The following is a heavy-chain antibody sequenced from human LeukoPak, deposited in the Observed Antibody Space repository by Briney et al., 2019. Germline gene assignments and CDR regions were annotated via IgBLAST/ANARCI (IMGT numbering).Heavy chain of an antibody. CDR2: IKEDGSAQ. J-gene: IGHJ4*02. Sequence: GGSLRLSCADSGFTFSRSWMTWVRQAPGKGLEWVANIKEDGSAQNYVDSVKGRFTISRDNVKNTLYLEMKSLRAEDTAVYYCARDAGYDRFDYWGQGTLVTVSS. CDR1: GFTFSRSW. V-gene: IGHV3-7*05. D-gene: IGHD3-22*01. CDR3: ARDAGYDRFDY.